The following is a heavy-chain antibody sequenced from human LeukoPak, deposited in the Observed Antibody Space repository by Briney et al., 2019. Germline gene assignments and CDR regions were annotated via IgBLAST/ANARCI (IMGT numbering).Heavy chain of an antibody. D-gene: IGHD4-17*01. V-gene: IGHV4-31*11. Sequence: KPSQTLSLTCAVSGGSISSGGYSWSWIRQHPGKGLEWIGYIYYSGSTYYNPSLKSRVTISVDTSKNQFSLKLSSVTAADTAVYYCARGGYGDYNLYYYGMDVWGQGTTVTVSS. CDR2: IYYSGST. J-gene: IGHJ6*02. CDR1: GGSISSGGYS. CDR3: ARGGYGDYNLYYYGMDV.